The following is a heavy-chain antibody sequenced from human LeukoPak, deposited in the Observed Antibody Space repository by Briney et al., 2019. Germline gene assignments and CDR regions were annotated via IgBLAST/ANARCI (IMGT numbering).Heavy chain of an antibody. CDR2: INPNSGGT. CDR1: GYSFTGYY. Sequence: ASVKVSCKASGYSFTGYYMHWVRQAPGQGLEWMGWINPNSGGTNYAQKFQGRVTMTGDTSISTAYMELSRLRSDDTAVYYCARGGCSSTSCSFDYWGQGTLVTVSS. V-gene: IGHV1-2*02. CDR3: ARGGCSSTSCSFDY. D-gene: IGHD2-2*01. J-gene: IGHJ4*02.